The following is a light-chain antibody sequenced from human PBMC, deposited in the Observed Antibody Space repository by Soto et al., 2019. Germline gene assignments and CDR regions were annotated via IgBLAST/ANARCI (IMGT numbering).Light chain of an antibody. CDR3: GTWDSSLSAGV. V-gene: IGLV1-51*02. J-gene: IGLJ3*02. CDR1: SSNIVHNY. CDR2: ENN. Sequence: QSVLTQPPSVSAAPGQKVTISCSGSSSNIVHNYVSWYQQLPGTAPKLLIYENNKRPSGIPDRLSGSKSGTSATLGITGLQTGDEAEYYCGTWDSSLSAGVFVGGTKVTVL.